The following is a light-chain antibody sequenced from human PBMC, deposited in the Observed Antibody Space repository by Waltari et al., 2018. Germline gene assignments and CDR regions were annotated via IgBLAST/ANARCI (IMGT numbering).Light chain of an antibody. CDR1: SRDVGGDNY. J-gene: IGLJ3*02. CDR2: DVR. CDR3: SSSTSSSTFGWV. Sequence: QSALTQPASVSGSPGQSITISCTGTSRDVGGDNYVSWYQQHPGKAPKHMIYDVRKRPSGVSNRFSGSNSGNTASLTISGLQAEDEADYYCSSSTSSSTFGWVFGGGTKLTVL. V-gene: IGLV2-14*01.